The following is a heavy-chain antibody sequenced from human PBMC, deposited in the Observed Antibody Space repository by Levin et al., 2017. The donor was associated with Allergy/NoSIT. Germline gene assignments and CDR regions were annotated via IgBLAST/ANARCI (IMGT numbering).Heavy chain of an antibody. J-gene: IGHJ3*02. Sequence: GGSLRLSCAASGFTFSSYSMNWVRQAPGKGLEWVSSISSSSSYIYYADSVKGRFTISRDNAKNSLYLQMNSLRAEDTAVYYCARGYCSSTSCPGAFDSWGQGTMVTVSS. D-gene: IGHD2-2*01. CDR2: ISSSSSYI. CDR3: ARGYCSSTSCPGAFDS. CDR1: GFTFSSYS. V-gene: IGHV3-21*01.